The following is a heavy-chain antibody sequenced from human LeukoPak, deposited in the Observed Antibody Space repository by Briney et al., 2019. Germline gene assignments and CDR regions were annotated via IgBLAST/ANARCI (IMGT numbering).Heavy chain of an antibody. Sequence: GESLKISCAASGFTVSSNDMSWVRQAPGKGLEWVSVIYSGGSTYYADSVKGRFTISRDNSKNTLYLQMNSLRAEDTAVYYCARGEHIVVVPAAIPLDYWGQGTLVTVSS. CDR1: GFTVSSND. V-gene: IGHV3-66*02. CDR3: ARGEHIVVVPAAIPLDY. D-gene: IGHD2-2*01. CDR2: IYSGGST. J-gene: IGHJ4*02.